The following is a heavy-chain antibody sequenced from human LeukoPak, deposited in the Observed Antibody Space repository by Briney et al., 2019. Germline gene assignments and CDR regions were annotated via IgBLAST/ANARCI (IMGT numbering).Heavy chain of an antibody. CDR3: ARRYCSSTSCYAFDY. CDR1: GGSFSGYY. V-gene: IGHV4-34*01. Sequence: SETLSLTCAVYGGSFSGYYWSWIRQPPGKGLEWIGEINHSGSTNYNPSLKSRVIISVDTSKNQFSLKLSSVTAADTAVYYCARRYCSSTSCYAFDYWGQGTLVTVSS. D-gene: IGHD2-2*01. CDR2: INHSGST. J-gene: IGHJ4*02.